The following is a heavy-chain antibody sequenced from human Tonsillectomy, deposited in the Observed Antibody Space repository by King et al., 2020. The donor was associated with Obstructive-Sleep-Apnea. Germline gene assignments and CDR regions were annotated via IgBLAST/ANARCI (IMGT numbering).Heavy chain of an antibody. Sequence: QVQLVESGGGVVQPGGSLRLSCAASGFNFSSYSMHWVRQAPGKGLEWVAFIRYDESNKYYVDSVKGRFTISRDNSKNTLYLQMNSVRAEDTALYYCAKDRQGYQVSDCWGQGTLVTVSS. CDR1: GFNFSSYS. D-gene: IGHD2-2*01. V-gene: IGHV3-30*02. CDR3: AKDRQGYQVSDC. J-gene: IGHJ4*02. CDR2: IRYDESNK.